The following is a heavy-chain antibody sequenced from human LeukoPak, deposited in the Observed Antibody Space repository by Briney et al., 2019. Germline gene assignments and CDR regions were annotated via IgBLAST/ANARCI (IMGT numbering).Heavy chain of an antibody. D-gene: IGHD5-18*01. V-gene: IGHV4-59*01. CDR1: GGSISSYY. J-gene: IGHJ4*02. CDR3: AREGGYSYGPFDY. Sequence: PSETLSLTCTVPGGSISSYYWSWIRQPPGKGLEWIGYIFYSGSTNYNPSLKSRVTISVDTSKNQFSLKLSSVTAADTAVYYCAREGGYSYGPFDYWGQGTLVTVSS. CDR2: IFYSGST.